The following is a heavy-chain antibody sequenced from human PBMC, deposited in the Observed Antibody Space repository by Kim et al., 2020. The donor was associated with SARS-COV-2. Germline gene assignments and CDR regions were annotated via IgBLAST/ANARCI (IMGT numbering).Heavy chain of an antibody. V-gene: IGHV3-30*04. CDR1: GFTFSSYA. D-gene: IGHD2-15*01. Sequence: GGSLRLSCAASGFTFSSYAMHWVRQAPGKGLEWVAVISYDGSNKYYADSVKGRFTISRDNSKNTLYLQMNSLRAEDTAVYYCARIYPTDISGGGPDAFDIWGQGTMVTVSS. CDR3: ARIYPTDISGGGPDAFDI. CDR2: ISYDGSNK. J-gene: IGHJ3*02.